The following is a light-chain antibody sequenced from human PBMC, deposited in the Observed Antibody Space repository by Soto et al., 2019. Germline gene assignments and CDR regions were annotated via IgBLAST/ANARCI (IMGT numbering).Light chain of an antibody. CDR1: QHITNSY. CDR3: QQYETSPWT. CDR2: GAS. Sequence: ENVLTQSPGTLSLSPGERATLSCRASQHITNSYLAWYQQKPGQAPRLLMYGASNRATGIPDRFSGSGSGTDFTLTISRLEPEEFAVCFCQQYETSPWTFGQGTKVEI. V-gene: IGKV3-20*01. J-gene: IGKJ1*01.